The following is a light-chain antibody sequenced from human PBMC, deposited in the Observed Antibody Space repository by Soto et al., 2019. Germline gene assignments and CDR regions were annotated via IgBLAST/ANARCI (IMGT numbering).Light chain of an antibody. V-gene: IGKV3-20*01. CDR3: QQYGSSPIT. CDR2: GAS. J-gene: IGKJ5*01. CDR1: QTVHTN. Sequence: VMTQSPATLSVSPGDRVTLSCRASQTVHTNLAWFQQKPGQAPKLLIYGASSRATGIPDRFGGSGSGTDFTLTISRLEPEDFAVYYCQQYGSSPITFGQGTRLEI.